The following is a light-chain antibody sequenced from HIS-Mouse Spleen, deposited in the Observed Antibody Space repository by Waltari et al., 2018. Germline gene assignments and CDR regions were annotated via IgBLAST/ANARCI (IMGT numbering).Light chain of an antibody. J-gene: IGKJ3*01. V-gene: IGKV3-15*01. CDR3: QQYNNWPLFT. CDR1: QSVSSN. CDR2: GSS. Sequence: EIVMTQSPATLSVSPGERATLSCRASQSVSSNVAWYQQKPGQAPRLLIYGSSTRATGIPARFSGSGSGTEFTLTISSLQSEDFAVYYCQQYNNWPLFTFGPGTKVDIK.